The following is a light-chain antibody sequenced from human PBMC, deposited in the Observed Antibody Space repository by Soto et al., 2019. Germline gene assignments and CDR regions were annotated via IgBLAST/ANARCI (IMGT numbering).Light chain of an antibody. Sequence: DIQMTQSPSSLSASVGDRVTVTCQASQDISQFLNWYQQKPGNPPKLLIFDASNLETGVPARFSGSGSGRHCSLTISSLQPDDIGTYYCQQYDELPYTFGQGTKLEF. CDR2: DAS. CDR3: QQYDELPYT. V-gene: IGKV1-33*01. CDR1: QDISQF. J-gene: IGKJ2*01.